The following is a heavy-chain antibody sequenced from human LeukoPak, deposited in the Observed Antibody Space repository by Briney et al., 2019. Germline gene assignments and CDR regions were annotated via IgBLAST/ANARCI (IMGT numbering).Heavy chain of an antibody. CDR3: ARGRVWYQLLTWFDP. CDR2: INHSGRT. V-gene: IGHV4-34*01. Sequence: SETLSLTCAVYGGSFSGYYWSWIRQPPGKGLEWIGEINHSGRTNYNPSLKSRVTISVDTSKNQFSLKLSSVTAADTAVYYCARGRVWYQLLTWFDPWGQGTLVTVSS. D-gene: IGHD2-2*01. J-gene: IGHJ5*02. CDR1: GGSFSGYY.